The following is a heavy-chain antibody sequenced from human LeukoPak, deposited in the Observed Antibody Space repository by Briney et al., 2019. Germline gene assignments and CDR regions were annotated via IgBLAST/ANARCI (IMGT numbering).Heavy chain of an antibody. CDR1: GFTFSNYS. Sequence: GGSLRLSCAASGFTFSNYSMNWVRQAPGKGLEGVSYIRSSSSTIYYADSVKGRFTISRDNAKNSLYLQMNSLRAEDTAVYYCAKPMVATSHDAFDIWGQGTMVTVSS. V-gene: IGHV3-48*01. D-gene: IGHD5-12*01. CDR2: IRSSSSTI. J-gene: IGHJ3*02. CDR3: AKPMVATSHDAFDI.